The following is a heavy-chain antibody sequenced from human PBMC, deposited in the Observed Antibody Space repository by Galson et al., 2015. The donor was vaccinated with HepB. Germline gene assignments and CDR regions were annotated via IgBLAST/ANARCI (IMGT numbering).Heavy chain of an antibody. Sequence: SLRLSCAASGFLFSSYAMTWFRQTPGKGPEWVPGIHGSGEKKYYADSVKGRFTISRDNSKNTMYLEMNSLRADDTAVYFCAKLRSFSFGYRGDPIRYWGQGTQVTVSS. CDR1: GFLFSSYA. J-gene: IGHJ4*02. CDR3: AKLRSFSFGYRGDPIRY. D-gene: IGHD5-18*01. CDR2: IHGSGEKK. V-gene: IGHV3-23*01.